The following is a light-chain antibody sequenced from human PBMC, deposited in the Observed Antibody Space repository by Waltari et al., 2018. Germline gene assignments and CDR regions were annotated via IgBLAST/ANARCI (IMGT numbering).Light chain of an antibody. J-gene: IGLJ2*01. V-gene: IGLV1-51*01. CDR3: GTWDNSLNSGV. CDR1: SPNLGDNF. Sequence: QSVLTQPPSVSASPGQKVTISCSGTSPNLGDNFVSLYQHPSGTAPKLLIYDNYERPPGIPDRFSGSKSGTSTTLAISGLQPGDEADYFCGTWDNSLNSGVFGGGTKVTVL. CDR2: DNY.